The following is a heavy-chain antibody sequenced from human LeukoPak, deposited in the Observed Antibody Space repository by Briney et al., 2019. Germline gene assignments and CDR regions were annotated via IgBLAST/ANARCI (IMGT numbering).Heavy chain of an antibody. D-gene: IGHD6-25*01. CDR2: IKDDGTGK. J-gene: IGHJ6*03. Sequence: GGSLRLSCAASGFTFSNYWMGWVRQPPGKGLQWVANIKDDGTGKYYVDSVKGRFTISRDNAKNSVYLQMNSLRADDTAVYYCARFAAGGSYYYYMDVWGKGTTVTVSS. CDR1: GFTFSNYW. CDR3: ARFAAGGSYYYYMDV. V-gene: IGHV3-7*01.